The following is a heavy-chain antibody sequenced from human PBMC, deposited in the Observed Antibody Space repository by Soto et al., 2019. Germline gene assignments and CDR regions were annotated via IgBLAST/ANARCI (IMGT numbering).Heavy chain of an antibody. Sequence: EVQLLESGGGLVQPGGSLRLSCAASGFTFSSYAMSWVRQAPGKGLEWVSAISGSGGSTYYADSVKGRFTISRDNSKNTLYLQMNSLRAEDTAVYYCVKGVGAYSTSGSFDYWGQGTLVTVSS. J-gene: IGHJ4*02. CDR1: GFTFSSYA. D-gene: IGHD6-6*01. CDR2: ISGSGGST. CDR3: VKGVGAYSTSGSFDY. V-gene: IGHV3-23*01.